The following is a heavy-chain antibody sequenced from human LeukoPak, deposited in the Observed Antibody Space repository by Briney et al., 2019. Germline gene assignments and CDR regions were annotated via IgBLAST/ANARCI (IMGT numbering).Heavy chain of an antibody. CDR1: GYTFTGYG. V-gene: IGHV1-18*01. CDR2: ISGYNGNT. Sequence: ASVKVSCKASGYTFTGYGISWVRQAPGQGLEWMGWISGYNGNTNYAQKLQGRVTMTTDTSTSTAYMELRSLRSDDTAVYYCAREGDYGDYSNSDAFDIWGQGTMVTVSS. CDR3: AREGDYGDYSNSDAFDI. J-gene: IGHJ3*02. D-gene: IGHD4-17*01.